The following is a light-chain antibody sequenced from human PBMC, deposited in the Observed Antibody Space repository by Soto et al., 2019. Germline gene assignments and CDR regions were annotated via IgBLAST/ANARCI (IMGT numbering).Light chain of an antibody. CDR2: YDS. CDR3: QVWDSSSDHVV. V-gene: IGLV3-21*04. Sequence: SYELTQPPSVSVGPGKTARITCGGKNIGSKSVHWYQQKPGQAPVLVIYYDSDRPSGIPERFSGSNSGNTATLTISRVEAGDEADYYCQVWDSSSDHVVFGGGTKLTVL. CDR1: NIGSKS. J-gene: IGLJ2*01.